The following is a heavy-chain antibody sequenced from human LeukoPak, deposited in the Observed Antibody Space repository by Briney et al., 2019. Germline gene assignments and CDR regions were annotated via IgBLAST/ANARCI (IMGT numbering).Heavy chain of an antibody. CDR1: GGSISSYY. Sequence: SETLSLTCTVSGGSISSYYWSWIRQPPGKGLEWIGYIYYSGSTNYNPSLKSRVTISVDTSKNQFSLKLSSVTAADTAVYYCARRTYSSSSGRDYYYYMDVWGKGTTVTVSS. D-gene: IGHD6-6*01. J-gene: IGHJ6*03. CDR3: ARRTYSSSSGRDYYYYMDV. V-gene: IGHV4-59*13. CDR2: IYYSGST.